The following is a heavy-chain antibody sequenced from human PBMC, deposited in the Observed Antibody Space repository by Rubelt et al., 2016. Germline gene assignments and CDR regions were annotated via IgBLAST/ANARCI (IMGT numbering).Heavy chain of an antibody. CDR1: GGSFSNYY. J-gene: IGHJ4*02. Sequence: QVQLQQWGAGLLKPSETLSLTCAVYGGSFSNYYWNWIRQLPGKGLEWIGEITHSGSTNYNPSLKSRVTMAVDTSNNQFSRNVKSVTAADTAVYYCARHTSSSSGWYRDFFDYWGQGTLVTVSS. CDR3: ARHTSSSSGWYRDFFDY. D-gene: IGHD6-19*01. CDR2: ITHSGST. V-gene: IGHV4-34*01.